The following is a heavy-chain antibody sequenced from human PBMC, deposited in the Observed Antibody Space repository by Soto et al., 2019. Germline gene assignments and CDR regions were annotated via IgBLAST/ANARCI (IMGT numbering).Heavy chain of an antibody. CDR1: GGNISSGGGY. CDR2: IYYSGST. CDR3: AREPTYYYGSGSYGYFDY. J-gene: IGHJ4*02. V-gene: IGHV4-31*02. Sequence: SETLSVTWTVSGGNISSGGGYWSWIRQHPGKGLEWIGYIYYSGSTYYNPSLKSRVTISVDTSKNQFSLKLSSVTAADTAVYYCAREPTYYYGSGSYGYFDYWGQGTLVTVSS. D-gene: IGHD3-10*01.